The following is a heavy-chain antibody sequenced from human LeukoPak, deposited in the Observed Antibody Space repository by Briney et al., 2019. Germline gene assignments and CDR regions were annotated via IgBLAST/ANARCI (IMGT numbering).Heavy chain of an antibody. Sequence: SQTLSLTCTVSGDSISSSFYYWGWIRQPPGKGLEWIGSIYYGGGTHYNPSLKSRATIFLDTSMNQFSLRLTSVSAADTALYFCARESFEEPGTMDHWGQGTLVSVSS. J-gene: IGHJ4*02. D-gene: IGHD4/OR15-4a*01. V-gene: IGHV4-39*07. CDR1: GDSISSSFYY. CDR2: IYYGGGT. CDR3: ARESFEEPGTMDH.